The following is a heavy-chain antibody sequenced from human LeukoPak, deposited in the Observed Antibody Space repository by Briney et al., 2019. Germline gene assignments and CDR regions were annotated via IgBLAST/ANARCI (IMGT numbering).Heavy chain of an antibody. V-gene: IGHV3-7*01. D-gene: IGHD3-3*01. CDR3: ARDPSAPLRFLEPGEI. CDR1: GFTFSSYW. Sequence: PGGSLRLSCAASGFTFSSYWMSWVRQAPGKGLEWVANIKQDGSEKYYVDSVKCRFTISRDNAKNSLYLQMNSLRAEDTAVYYCARDPSAPLRFLEPGEIWGQGTLVTVSS. CDR2: IKQDGSEK. J-gene: IGHJ4*02.